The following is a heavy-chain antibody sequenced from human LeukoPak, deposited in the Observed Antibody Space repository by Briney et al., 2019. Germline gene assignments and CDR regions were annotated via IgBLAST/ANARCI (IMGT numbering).Heavy chain of an antibody. V-gene: IGHV4-59*01. CDR3: AREVGCSSTSCYHYYYYMDV. D-gene: IGHD2-2*01. CDR2: IYYSGST. CDR1: GGSISSYY. J-gene: IGHJ6*03. Sequence: SSETLSLTCTVSGGSISSYYWSWIRQPPGKGLEWIGYIYYSGSTNYNPSLKSRVTISVDTSKNQFSLKLSSVTAADTAVYYCAREVGCSSTSCYHYYYYMDVWGKGTTVTVSS.